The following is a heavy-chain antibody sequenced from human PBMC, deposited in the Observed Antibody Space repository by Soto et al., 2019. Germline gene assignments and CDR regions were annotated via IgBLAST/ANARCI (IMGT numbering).Heavy chain of an antibody. V-gene: IGHV4-59*01. CDR2: IYYSGST. CDR3: ARGNIAAAGILAYYYYGMDV. J-gene: IGHJ6*02. D-gene: IGHD6-13*01. Sequence: PSETLSLTCTVSGGSISSYYLSWIRQPPGKGLEWIGYIYYSGSTNYNPSLKSRVTISVDTSKNQFSLKLSSVTAADTAVYYCARGNIAAAGILAYYYYGMDVWGQGTTVTVS. CDR1: GGSISSYY.